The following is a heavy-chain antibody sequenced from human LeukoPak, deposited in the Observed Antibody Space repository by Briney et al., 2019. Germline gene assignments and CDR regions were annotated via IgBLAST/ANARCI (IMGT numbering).Heavy chain of an antibody. V-gene: IGHV3-30*18. J-gene: IGHJ4*02. Sequence: GRSLRLSCAASGFTFSSYGMHWVRQAPGKGLEWVAVISYDGSDKYYADSVKGRFTISRDNSKNTLYLQMNSLRTEDTAVYYCAKDIAAIPQIDYWGQGTLVTVSS. CDR2: ISYDGSDK. CDR3: AKDIAAIPQIDY. D-gene: IGHD6-13*01. CDR1: GFTFSSYG.